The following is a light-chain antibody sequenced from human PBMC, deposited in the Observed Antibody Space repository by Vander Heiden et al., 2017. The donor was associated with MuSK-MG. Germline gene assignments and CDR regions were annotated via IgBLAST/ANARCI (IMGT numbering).Light chain of an antibody. CDR1: YSVGTN. J-gene: IGKJ1*01. CDR2: DAS. V-gene: IGKV3-15*01. Sequence: EILMTQSPATLSVSPGERATLSCRASYSVGTNLAWYQQRPGQSPSLLIYDASTRPTGVPARFSGSGYGTEFTLTISSLQPEDFAVYYCQRYNNWPPWTFGQGTKVEIK. CDR3: QRYNNWPPWT.